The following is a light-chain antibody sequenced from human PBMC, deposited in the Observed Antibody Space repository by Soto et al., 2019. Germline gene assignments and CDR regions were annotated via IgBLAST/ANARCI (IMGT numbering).Light chain of an antibody. CDR3: QQYHTWPIT. V-gene: IGKV3-15*01. CDR2: GVS. CDR1: QSVSSSY. J-gene: IGKJ4*01. Sequence: EIVMTQSPATLSVSPGERATLSCRASQSVSSSYLAWFRQKPGQAPRLLIYGVSTRATGIPARFSGSGSGTEFTLTISSLQSEDCAIYYCQQYHTWPITFGGGTKVDIK.